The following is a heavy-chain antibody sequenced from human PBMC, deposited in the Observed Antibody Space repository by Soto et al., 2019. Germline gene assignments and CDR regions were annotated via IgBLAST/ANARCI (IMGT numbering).Heavy chain of an antibody. CDR2: ICHDGSNK. CDR3: SNDKPNWGRDFEK. V-gene: IGHV3-33*06. J-gene: IGHJ4*02. D-gene: IGHD7-27*01. Sequence: QVQLLESGGGLVQPGRSLTLSCEASGFIFSGYGMHWVRQTPGKGLEWVAVICHDGSNKYYADSVKGRFTISRDNSKNTHSLHMNSLSVKATDTYYCSNDKPNWGRDFEKWGQGTLVIVSS. CDR1: GFIFSGYG.